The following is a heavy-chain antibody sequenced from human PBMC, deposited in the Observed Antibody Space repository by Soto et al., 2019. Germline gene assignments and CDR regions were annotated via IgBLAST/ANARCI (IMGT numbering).Heavy chain of an antibody. V-gene: IGHV3-30-3*01. J-gene: IGHJ4*02. CDR3: ARDFFATVPAVDY. D-gene: IGHD4-17*01. Sequence: QVQLVDSGGGVVQPGRSLRLSCAASGFTFSNYAMHWVRQAPGKGLEWVAVIAYDGSNKYYADSVKGRFTTSRDNSKNTVFRQMNSLRAGDTAVYFCARDFFATVPAVDYWGQGPLVTVSS. CDR1: GFTFSNYA. CDR2: IAYDGSNK.